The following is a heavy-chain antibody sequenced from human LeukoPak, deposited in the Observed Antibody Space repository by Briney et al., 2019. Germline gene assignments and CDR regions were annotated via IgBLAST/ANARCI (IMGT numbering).Heavy chain of an antibody. D-gene: IGHD1-26*01. J-gene: IGHJ4*02. CDR3: ASGGVGATIAFDY. CDR1: GGSISSYY. CDR2: IYYSGST. V-gene: IGHV4-59*01. Sequence: SETLSLTCTVSGGSISSYYWSWIRQPPGKGLEWIGYIYYSGSTNYNPSLKSRVTISVDTSKNQFSLKLSSVTAADTAVYYCASGGVGATIAFDYWGQGTLVTVSS.